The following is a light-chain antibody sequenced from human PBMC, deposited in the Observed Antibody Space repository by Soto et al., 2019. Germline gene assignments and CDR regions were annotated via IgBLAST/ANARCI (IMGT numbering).Light chain of an antibody. CDR1: SNDVGGYAY. CDR3: CSYTTSTTYV. J-gene: IGLJ1*01. CDR2: GVN. V-gene: IGLV2-14*01. Sequence: QSALTQPASVSGSPGQSITISCTGTSNDVGGYAYVSWYQQYPGKAPKLVIYGVNNRPSGVSNRFSASKSADTASLTISGLQAEDEANYYCCSYTTSTTYVFGTGTKLTVL.